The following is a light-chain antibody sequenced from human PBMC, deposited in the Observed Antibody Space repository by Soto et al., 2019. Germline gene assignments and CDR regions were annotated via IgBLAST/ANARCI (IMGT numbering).Light chain of an antibody. J-gene: IGKJ1*01. CDR1: QTVDHAY. CDR2: GAS. CDR3: QQYGNSPWT. V-gene: IGKV3-20*01. Sequence: VLTQSPGTLSLSLGDRATLSCRASQTVDHAYVAWYQQRPGQAPSLLVYGASTRATDVPERFRGSGSGTDLTLTSSGLEPEDSAVYYCQQYGNSPWTFGQGTQVE.